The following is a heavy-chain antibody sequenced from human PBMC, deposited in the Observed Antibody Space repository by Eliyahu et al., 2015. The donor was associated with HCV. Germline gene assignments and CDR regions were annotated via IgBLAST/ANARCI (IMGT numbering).Heavy chain of an antibody. Sequence: QVQLVESGGGVVQPGRSLRLXCAASGFTFSSYGXHWVRQAPGKGXEGVAVXSYDGSNKYYADSVKGRFTISRDNSKNTLYLQMNSLRTEDTAVYYCAKGGEDDILTGYLDADYWGQGTLVTVSS. CDR1: GFTFSSYG. D-gene: IGHD3-9*01. V-gene: IGHV3-30*18. CDR2: XSYDGSNK. CDR3: AKGGEDDILTGYLDADY. J-gene: IGHJ4*02.